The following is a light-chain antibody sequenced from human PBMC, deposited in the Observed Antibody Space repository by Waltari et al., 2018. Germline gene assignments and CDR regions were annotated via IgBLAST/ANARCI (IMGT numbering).Light chain of an antibody. CDR2: AAS. CDR1: QSIGAL. V-gene: IGKV1-39*01. J-gene: IGKJ2*01. CDR3: QQSYNTPYT. Sequence: DIQMTQSPSSLSASVGDRVTITCRASQSIGALLNWYQQKPGKAPNLLIYAASKLQSGVPSRFSGSGSGTDFTLSINSLQPEDFATYYCQQSYNTPYTFGQGTKLDIK.